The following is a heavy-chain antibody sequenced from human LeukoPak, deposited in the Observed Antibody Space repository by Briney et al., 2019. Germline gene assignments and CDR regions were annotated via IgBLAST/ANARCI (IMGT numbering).Heavy chain of an antibody. J-gene: IGHJ4*02. CDR1: GGTFSSYA. D-gene: IGHD3-3*01. V-gene: IGHV1-69*01. Sequence: SVKVSCKASGGTFSSYAISWVRQAPGQGLEWMGGIIPIFGTANYAQKFQGRVTITADESTSTAYMELSSLRSEDTAVYYCARGPDSVDWSGYYTGGAGFDYWGQGTLVTVSS. CDR3: ARGPDSVDWSGYYTGGAGFDY. CDR2: IIPIFGTA.